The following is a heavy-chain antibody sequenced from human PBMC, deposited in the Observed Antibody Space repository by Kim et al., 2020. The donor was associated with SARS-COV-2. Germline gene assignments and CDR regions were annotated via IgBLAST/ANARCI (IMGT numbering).Heavy chain of an antibody. D-gene: IGHD2-21*02. V-gene: IGHV3-73*01. CDR2: IRSKADSFAT. J-gene: IGHJ4*02. CDR3: IRRLTYCGGDCSTFVG. Sequence: GGSLRLSCAASGFTFSGSVMHWVRQASGKGLEWIGRIRSKADSFATAYAASVKGRFTISRDDLKNTAYLQMNSLKTEDTAVYFCIRRLTYCGGDCSTFVGWGQGTLVTVSS. CDR1: GFTFSGSV.